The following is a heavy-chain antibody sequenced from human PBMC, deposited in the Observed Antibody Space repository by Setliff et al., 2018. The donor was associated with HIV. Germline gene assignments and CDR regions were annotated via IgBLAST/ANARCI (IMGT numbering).Heavy chain of an antibody. CDR2: INGGGSST. J-gene: IGHJ3*02. V-gene: IGHV3-74*01. CDR1: GFTFSSYW. CDR3: VRDSINYDKALDI. Sequence: GGSLRLSCAASGFTFSSYWMHWVRQAPGKGLVWVSRINGGGSSTTYADSVKGRFTISRDNVRNSLYLQMNSLRAEDTAVYYCVRDSINYDKALDIWGQGTMVTVSS. D-gene: IGHD3-16*01.